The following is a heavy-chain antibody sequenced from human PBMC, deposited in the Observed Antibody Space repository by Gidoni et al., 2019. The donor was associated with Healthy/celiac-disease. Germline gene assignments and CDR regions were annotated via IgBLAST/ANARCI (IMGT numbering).Heavy chain of an antibody. CDR3: ARLMNGEANFPFYYYYYYMDV. V-gene: IGHV5-51*01. Sequence: EVQLVQSGAEVKKPGESLKISCKGSGYSFTSYRICWVRQMPGKGLEWMGIIYPGDSDTRYSPSFQGQVTISADKSISTAYLQWSSLKASDTAMYYCARLMNGEANFPFYYYYYYMDVWGKGTTVTVSS. D-gene: IGHD3-10*01. CDR1: GYSFTSYR. CDR2: IYPGDSDT. J-gene: IGHJ6*03.